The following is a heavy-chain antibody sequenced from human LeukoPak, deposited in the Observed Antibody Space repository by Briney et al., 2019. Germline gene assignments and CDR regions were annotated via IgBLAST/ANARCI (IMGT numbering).Heavy chain of an antibody. V-gene: IGHV4-59*01. CDR3: ARDKSAAGFWSGYYTGMDV. J-gene: IGHJ6*04. D-gene: IGHD3-3*01. CDR1: GGPISSYY. Sequence: SETLSLTCTVSGGPISSYYWSWIRQPPGKGLEWIGYIYYSGSTNYNPSLKSRVTISVDTSKNQFSLKLSSVTAADTAVYYCARDKSAAGFWSGYYTGMDVWGKGTTVTVSS. CDR2: IYYSGST.